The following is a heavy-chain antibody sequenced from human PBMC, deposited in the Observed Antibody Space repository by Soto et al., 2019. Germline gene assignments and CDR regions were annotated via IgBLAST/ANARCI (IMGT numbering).Heavy chain of an antibody. CDR1: GGSISSYY. D-gene: IGHD3-10*01. CDR2: IKYSGSS. V-gene: IGHV4-59*01. CDR3: ARSGWFGESGYFDY. J-gene: IGHJ4*02. Sequence: QVQLQESGPGLVKPSETLSLTCTVSGGSISSYYWSWIRQPPGKGLEWIGDIKYSGSSRYNPSLKSRVSISLDTSKRQFSLKLTSVTNADTAVYYCARSGWFGESGYFDYWGQGTLVTASS.